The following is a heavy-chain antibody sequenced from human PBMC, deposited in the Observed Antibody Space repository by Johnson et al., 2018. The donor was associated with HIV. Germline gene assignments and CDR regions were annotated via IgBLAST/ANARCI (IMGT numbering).Heavy chain of an antibody. D-gene: IGHD6-19*01. Sequence: QVQLVESGGGVVQPGRSLRLSCAASGFTFSSYTMHWVRQAPGKGLEWVAVISYDGSNKYYADSMKGRFTISRDNSKNTLYLQMNSRRAEDTAVYYCARGGSGWYFAFDIWGQGTMVTVSS. CDR3: ARGGSGWYFAFDI. CDR1: GFTFSSYT. V-gene: IGHV3-30*04. CDR2: ISYDGSNK. J-gene: IGHJ3*02.